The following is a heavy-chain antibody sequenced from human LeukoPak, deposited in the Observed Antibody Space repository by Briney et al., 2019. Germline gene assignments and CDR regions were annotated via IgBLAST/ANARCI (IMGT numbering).Heavy chain of an antibody. Sequence: ASVKVSCKASGYNFSGHYMHWVRQAPGQGLEWMGWIKPSNGDTKYAQNFQGRVTMTRDTSISTSYMELSSLRSDDTAVYYCASPPLSSAMYYAHWGQGTLVTVSS. D-gene: IGHD1-26*01. CDR1: GYNFSGHY. CDR3: ASPPLSSAMYYAH. V-gene: IGHV1-2*02. CDR2: IKPSNGDT. J-gene: IGHJ4*02.